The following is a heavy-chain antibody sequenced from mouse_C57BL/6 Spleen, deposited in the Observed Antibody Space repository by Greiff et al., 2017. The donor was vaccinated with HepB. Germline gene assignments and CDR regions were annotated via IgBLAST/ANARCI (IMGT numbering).Heavy chain of an antibody. CDR3: VIYDGYSSFDY. D-gene: IGHD2-3*01. V-gene: IGHV14-2*01. CDR1: GFNIKDYY. J-gene: IGHJ2*01. Sequence: DVKLQESGAELVKPGASVKLSCTASGFNIKDYYMHWVKQRTEQGLEWIGRIDPEDGETKYAPKFQGKATITADTSSNTAYLQLSSLTSEDTAVYYGVIYDGYSSFDYWGQGTTLTVSS. CDR2: IDPEDGET.